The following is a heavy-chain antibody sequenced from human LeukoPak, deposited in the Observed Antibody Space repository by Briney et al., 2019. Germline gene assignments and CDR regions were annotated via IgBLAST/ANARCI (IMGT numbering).Heavy chain of an antibody. CDR1: RFTFSSYS. Sequence: GESRTLSCAASRFTFSSYSMNWVRQAPGKGLEWVSSISRSSSYIYYADSVKGRFTIPRDNAKNSLYLQMNSLRVEDTAVYYCARDAEPQWLGSTEYFQHWGQGTLVTVSS. J-gene: IGHJ1*01. CDR3: ARDAEPQWLGSTEYFQH. CDR2: ISRSSSYI. D-gene: IGHD6-19*01. V-gene: IGHV3-21*01.